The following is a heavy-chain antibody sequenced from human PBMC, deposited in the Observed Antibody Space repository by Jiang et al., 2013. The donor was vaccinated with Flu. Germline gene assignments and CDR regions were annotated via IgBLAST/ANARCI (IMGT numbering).Heavy chain of an antibody. D-gene: IGHD2-2*01. Sequence: GSGLVKPSETLSLTCTVSGGSISSSSYYWGWIRQPPGKGLEWIGSIYYSGSTYHNPSLKSRVTISVDTSKNQFSLKLSSVTAADTAVYYCASSITPVVFDYVGPGNPGHRRL. CDR3: ASSITPVVFDY. V-gene: IGHV4-39*07. J-gene: IGHJ4*02. CDR2: IYYSGST. CDR1: GGSISSSSYY.